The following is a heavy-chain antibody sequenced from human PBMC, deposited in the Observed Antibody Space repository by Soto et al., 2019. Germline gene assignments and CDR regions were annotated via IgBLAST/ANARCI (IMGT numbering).Heavy chain of an antibody. CDR1: GFTFGDYA. CDR3: TRDYDFWSGYYNWDY. CDR2: IRSKAYGGTT. V-gene: IGHV3-49*03. Sequence: GSLRLSCTASGFTFGDYAMSWFRQAPGKGLEWVGFIRSKAYGGTTEYAASVKGRFTISRDDSKSIAYLQMNSLKTEDTAVYYCTRDYDFWSGYYNWDYWGQGTLVTVSS. J-gene: IGHJ4*02. D-gene: IGHD3-3*01.